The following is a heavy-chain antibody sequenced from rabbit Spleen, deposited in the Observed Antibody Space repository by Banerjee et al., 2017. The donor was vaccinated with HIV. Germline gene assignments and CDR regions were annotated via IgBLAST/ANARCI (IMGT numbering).Heavy chain of an antibody. Sequence: QEQLEESGGDLVKPEGSLTLTCTASGFSFSSSYWMCWVRQAPGKGLEWIACIAAGSSRFTYYATWAKGRFTCSKASSTTVTLQMTSLTAADTATYFCARDAGTSFSTYGMDLWGQGTLVTVS. CDR3: ARDAGTSFSTYGMDL. CDR1: GFSFSSSYW. CDR2: IAAGSSRFT. D-gene: IGHD8-1*01. V-gene: IGHV1S45*01. J-gene: IGHJ6*01.